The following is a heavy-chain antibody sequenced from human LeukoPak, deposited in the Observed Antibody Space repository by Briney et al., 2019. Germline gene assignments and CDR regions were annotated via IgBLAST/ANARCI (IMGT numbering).Heavy chain of an antibody. CDR2: ISSSSSYI. D-gene: IGHD2-2*01. J-gene: IGHJ4*02. CDR3: ARVVPAATIDY. Sequence: GGSLRLSCAASGFTFSSYSMNWVRQAPGEGLEWVSSISSSSSYIYYADSVKGRFTISRDNAKNSLYLQMNSLRAEDTAVYYCARVVPAATIDYWGQGTLVTVSS. CDR1: GFTFSSYS. V-gene: IGHV3-21*01.